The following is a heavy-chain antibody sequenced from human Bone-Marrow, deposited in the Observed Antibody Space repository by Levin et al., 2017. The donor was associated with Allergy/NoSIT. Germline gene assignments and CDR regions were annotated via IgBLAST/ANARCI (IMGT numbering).Heavy chain of an antibody. Sequence: GESLKISCAASGFTFSNAWMSWVRQAPGKGLEWVGRIKGKTDGGTTDYAAPVKGRFTIPRDDSKTTLFLQMNSLKIEDTAVYYCTTDRHCITTSCYRGWWFDPWGQGTLVTVSS. CDR3: TTDRHCITTSCYRGWWFDP. CDR2: IKGKTDGGTT. CDR1: GFTFSNAW. D-gene: IGHD2-2*01. V-gene: IGHV3-15*01. J-gene: IGHJ5*02.